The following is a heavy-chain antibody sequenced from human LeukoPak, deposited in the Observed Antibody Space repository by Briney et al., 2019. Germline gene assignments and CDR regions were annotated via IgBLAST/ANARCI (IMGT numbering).Heavy chain of an antibody. CDR2: INHSGST. V-gene: IGHV4-34*01. D-gene: IGHD1-14*01. CDR3: ARHSKNGNYFDY. J-gene: IGHJ4*02. Sequence: PSETLSLICAVYGGSFSGYYWSWIRQPPGKGLEWIGEINHSGSTNYNPSLKSRVTISVDTSKNQFSLKLSSVTAADTAVYYCARHSKNGNYFDYWGQGTLVTVSS. CDR1: GGSFSGYY.